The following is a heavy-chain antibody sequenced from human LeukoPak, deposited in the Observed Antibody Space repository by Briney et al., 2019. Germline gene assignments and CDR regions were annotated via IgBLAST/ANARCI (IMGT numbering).Heavy chain of an antibody. CDR3: AGEGRDDF. Sequence: GGSLRLSCAASGFTFSHYEMNWVRQAPGKGLEWISYINSPGTTIYYADSVKGRFTISRDNAKNSLYLQMNNLRAEDTAVYYCAGEGRDDFWGQGTLVTVS. CDR2: INSPGTTI. D-gene: IGHD3-10*01. V-gene: IGHV3-48*03. J-gene: IGHJ4*02. CDR1: GFTFSHYE.